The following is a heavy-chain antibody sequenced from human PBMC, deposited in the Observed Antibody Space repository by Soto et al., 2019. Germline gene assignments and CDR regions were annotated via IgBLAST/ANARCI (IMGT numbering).Heavy chain of an antibody. J-gene: IGHJ6*02. V-gene: IGHV3-74*01. Sequence: EVQLVVSGGGLVQPGGSLRLSCAASGFTFSNTWMHWVRQAPGKGLVWVSHINSDGTTTTYADSVKGRFTISRDNAKNPVHRQMNSLRAEDTAVYYCATDGSYSQHVLGQGTTVTVSS. D-gene: IGHD2-21*01. CDR3: ATDGSYSQHV. CDR1: GFTFSNTW. CDR2: INSDGTTT.